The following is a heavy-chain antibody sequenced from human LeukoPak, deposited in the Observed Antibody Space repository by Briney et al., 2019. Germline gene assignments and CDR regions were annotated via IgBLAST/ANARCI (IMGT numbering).Heavy chain of an antibody. CDR3: ARHREWLVIWYFDL. CDR2: IYYSGST. D-gene: IGHD6-19*01. J-gene: IGHJ2*01. V-gene: IGHV4-59*08. CDR1: GGSISSYY. Sequence: SETLSLTCTVSGGSISSYYWSWIRQPPGKGLELIGYIYYSGSTNYNPSLKSRVTISVDTSKNQFSLKLSSVTAADTAVYYCARHREWLVIWYFDLWGRGTLVTVSS.